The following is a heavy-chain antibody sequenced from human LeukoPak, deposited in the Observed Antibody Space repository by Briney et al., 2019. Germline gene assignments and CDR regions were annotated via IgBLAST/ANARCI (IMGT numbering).Heavy chain of an antibody. D-gene: IGHD3-3*01. Sequence: GGSLRLSCAASGFTFSSYAMHWARQAPGKGLEWVAIISYDGNNKYYADSVKGRFTISRDNSKNTLYLQMNSLRAEDTAVYYCAGAPDFWSGYLDYWGQGTLVTVSS. J-gene: IGHJ4*02. CDR3: AGAPDFWSGYLDY. CDR1: GFTFSSYA. CDR2: ISYDGNNK. V-gene: IGHV3-30*04.